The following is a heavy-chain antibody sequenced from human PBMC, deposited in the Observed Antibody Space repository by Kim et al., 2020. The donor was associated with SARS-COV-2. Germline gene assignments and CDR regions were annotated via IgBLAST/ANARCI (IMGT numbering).Heavy chain of an antibody. J-gene: IGHJ4*02. CDR3: AKPRRSYSSSWYSPFDY. D-gene: IGHD6-13*01. Sequence: KRRLTISRDNSKNTRYLQMNSLRAEDPAVYYCAKPRRSYSSSWYSPFDYWGQGTLVTVSS. V-gene: IGHV3-23*03.